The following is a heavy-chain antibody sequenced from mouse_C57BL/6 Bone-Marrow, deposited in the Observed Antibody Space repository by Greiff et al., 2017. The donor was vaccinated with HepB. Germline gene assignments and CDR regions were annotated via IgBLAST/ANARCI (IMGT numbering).Heavy chain of an antibody. J-gene: IGHJ4*01. V-gene: IGHV1-47*01. Sequence: QVQLQQSGAELVKPGASVKMSCKASGYTFTTYPIEWMKQNHGKSLEWIGNFHPYNDDTKYNEKFKGKATLTVEKSSSTVYLELSRLTSGDSAVYYCARRGIYYDYDDGYAMDYWGQGTSVTVSS. CDR3: ARRGIYYDYDDGYAMDY. D-gene: IGHD2-4*01. CDR1: GYTFTTYP. CDR2: FHPYNDDT.